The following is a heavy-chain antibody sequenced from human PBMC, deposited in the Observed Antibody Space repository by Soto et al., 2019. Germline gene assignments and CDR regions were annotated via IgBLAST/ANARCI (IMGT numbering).Heavy chain of an antibody. V-gene: IGHV4-30-2*01. Sequence: PSETLSLTCAVSGGSISSGGYSWSWIRQPPGKGLEWIGYIYHSGSTYYNPSLKSRVTISVDRSKNQFSLKLSSVTAADTAVYYCARVGPGAYCGGDCYSSYFDYWGQGTLVTVSS. J-gene: IGHJ4*02. CDR2: IYHSGST. CDR3: ARVGPGAYCGGDCYSSYFDY. CDR1: GGSISSGGYS. D-gene: IGHD2-21*02.